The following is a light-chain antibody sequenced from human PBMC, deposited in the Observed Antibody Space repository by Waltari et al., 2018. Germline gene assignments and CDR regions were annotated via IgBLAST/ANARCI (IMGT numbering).Light chain of an antibody. Sequence: QSVLTQPPSVSGAPGQRVPISCTGSSSNIGAGYDVHWYQQLPGTATKLLIYGNSNRPSGVPDRFSGSKSGTSASLAITGLQAEDEADYYCQSYDSSLSGSVFGGGTKLTVL. CDR2: GNS. V-gene: IGLV1-40*01. CDR3: QSYDSSLSGSV. CDR1: SSNIGAGYD. J-gene: IGLJ2*01.